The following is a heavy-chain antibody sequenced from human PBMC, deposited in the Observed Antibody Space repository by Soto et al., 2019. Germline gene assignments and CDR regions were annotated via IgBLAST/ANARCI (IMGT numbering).Heavy chain of an antibody. CDR1: GGSISSSNYY. V-gene: IGHV4-39*01. D-gene: IGHD2-2*01. CDR2: ISYSGST. CDR3: ARYPGCTRSSCSFYGMDV. Sequence: SETLSLTCTVSGGSISSSNYYWGWIRQPPGQGLEWIGTISYSGSTYYNPSLKSRVTISGDTSKNQFSLKLSSVTATDTAAYYCARYPGCTRSSCSFYGMDVWGQGTTVTVAS. J-gene: IGHJ6*02.